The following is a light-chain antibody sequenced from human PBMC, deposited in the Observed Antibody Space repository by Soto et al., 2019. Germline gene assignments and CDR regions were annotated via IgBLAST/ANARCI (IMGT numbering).Light chain of an antibody. CDR3: CSYAGSFVV. V-gene: IGLV2-23*02. Sequence: QSALTQPASVSGSPGQSITISCTGTSSDVGSYNLVSWYQQHPGKAPKLMIYEVSKRPSGVSNRFSGSKSGNTASLTISWLQAEDEADYYCCSYAGSFVVFGGGTKVTVL. J-gene: IGLJ2*01. CDR2: EVS. CDR1: SSDVGSYNL.